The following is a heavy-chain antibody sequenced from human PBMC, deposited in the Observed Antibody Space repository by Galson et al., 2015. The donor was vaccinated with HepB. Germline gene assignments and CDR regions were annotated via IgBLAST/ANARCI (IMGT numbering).Heavy chain of an antibody. CDR1: GASISSYY. Sequence: ETLSLTCTVSGASISSYYWSWVRQPAGKGLEWIGRLYTSGSTNYNPSLESRVTMSLDTSKNQFSLNLSSVTAADTAVYYCARSAGTYYFDTTTYYFDYWGQGTLVTVFS. D-gene: IGHD3-22*01. V-gene: IGHV4-4*07. J-gene: IGHJ4*02. CDR2: LYTSGST. CDR3: ARSAGTYYFDTTTYYFDY.